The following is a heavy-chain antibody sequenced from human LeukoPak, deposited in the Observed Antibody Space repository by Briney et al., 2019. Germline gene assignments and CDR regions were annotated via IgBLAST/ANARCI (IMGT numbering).Heavy chain of an antibody. CDR2: IYPGDSDT. D-gene: IGHD3-10*01. CDR1: GYSFTSYW. Sequence: SGESLKISGKGSGYSFTSYWIGWVGQMPGKGLEWMGIIYPGDSDTRYSPSFQGQATISADKSISTAYLQWSSLKASDTAMYYCARQKLGYYYGSGSYHNWFDPWGQGTLVTVSS. V-gene: IGHV5-51*01. CDR3: ARQKLGYYYGSGSYHNWFDP. J-gene: IGHJ5*02.